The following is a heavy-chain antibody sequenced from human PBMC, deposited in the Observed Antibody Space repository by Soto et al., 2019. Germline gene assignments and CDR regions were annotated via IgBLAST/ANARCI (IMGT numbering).Heavy chain of an antibody. CDR2: IRSKAYGGTT. D-gene: IGHD1-1*01. J-gene: IGHJ3*02. CDR3: TRDTSTLQSLIWPPLPDDQDDAFDI. V-gene: IGHV3-49*03. CDR1: GFTFGDYA. Sequence: GGSLRLSCTASGFTFGDYAMSWFRQAPGKGLEWVGFIRSKAYGGTTEYAASVKGRFTISRDDSKSIAYLQMNSLKTEDTAVYYCTRDTSTLQSLIWPPLPDDQDDAFDIWGQGTMVTVSS.